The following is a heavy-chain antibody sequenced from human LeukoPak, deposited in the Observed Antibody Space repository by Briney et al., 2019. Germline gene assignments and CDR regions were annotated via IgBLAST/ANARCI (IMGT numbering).Heavy chain of an antibody. J-gene: IGHJ4*02. CDR1: GFTFSSYS. Sequence: PGGSLRLSCAASGFTFSSYSMNWVRQAPGKGLEWVANIKQDGTQKYYVDSVKGRFTISRDNAKNSLYLQMNSLRDEDAAVYYCARKGLADYWGQGTLVTVSS. D-gene: IGHD6-6*01. V-gene: IGHV3-7*01. CDR2: IKQDGTQK. CDR3: ARKGLADY.